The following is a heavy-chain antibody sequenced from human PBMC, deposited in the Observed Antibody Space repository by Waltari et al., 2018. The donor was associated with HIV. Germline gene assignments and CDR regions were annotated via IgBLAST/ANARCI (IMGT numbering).Heavy chain of an antibody. CDR3: ARDKNGGDSYYYYGLDV. J-gene: IGHJ6*02. Sequence: QVKLVESGGGVVQPGRSLRLSCVASGFTFSNYGMHWVRQSPGKGLDCVGVIWFDGSNKYNADSVKGRFTISRDNSKDTLYLQINSLRAEDTAIYDCARDKNGGDSYYYYGLDVWGQGTTVTVSS. CDR1: GFTFSNYG. CDR2: IWFDGSNK. V-gene: IGHV3-33*01. D-gene: IGHD2-21*02.